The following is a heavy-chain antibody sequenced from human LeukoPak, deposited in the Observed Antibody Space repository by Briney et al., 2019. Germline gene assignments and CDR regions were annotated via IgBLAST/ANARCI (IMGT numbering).Heavy chain of an antibody. CDR1: GGSISSGSYY. CDR3: ARDPTYYDFWSGYFDY. D-gene: IGHD3-3*01. Sequence: SQTLSLTCTVSGGSISSGSYYWSWIRQPAGKGLEWIGRIYTSGSTNYNPSLKSRVTISVDTSKNQFSLKLSSVTAADTAVYYCARDPTYYDFWSGYFDYWGQETLVTVSS. J-gene: IGHJ4*02. CDR2: IYTSGST. V-gene: IGHV4-61*02.